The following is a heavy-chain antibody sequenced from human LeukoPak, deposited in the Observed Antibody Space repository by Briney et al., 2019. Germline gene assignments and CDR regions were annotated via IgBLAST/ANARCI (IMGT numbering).Heavy chain of an antibody. CDR1: GFTFSSYG. Sequence: GGSLRLSCAASGFTFSSYGMRWVRQAPGKGLEWVAFIRYDGSNKYYAVSVKGRFTISRDNSKNTLYLQMNSLRAEDTAVYYCAKCYWQWLVPDYWGQGTLVTVSS. CDR3: AKCYWQWLVPDY. V-gene: IGHV3-30*02. D-gene: IGHD6-19*01. J-gene: IGHJ4*02. CDR2: IRYDGSNK.